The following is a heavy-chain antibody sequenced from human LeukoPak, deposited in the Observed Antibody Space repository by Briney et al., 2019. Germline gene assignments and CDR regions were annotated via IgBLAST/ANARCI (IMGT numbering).Heavy chain of an antibody. Sequence: SETLSLTCAVSGGSIHSYYWNWIRQPPGKGLKWIGNIYYSGTTNYNPSLKSRVTISVDTSKNQFSLKLTSVTAADTAVYYCARSIFGATTNPYYLDYWGQGTLVTVSS. CDR1: GGSIHSYY. D-gene: IGHD3-3*01. CDR3: ARSIFGATTNPYYLDY. J-gene: IGHJ4*02. CDR2: IYYSGTT. V-gene: IGHV4-59*08.